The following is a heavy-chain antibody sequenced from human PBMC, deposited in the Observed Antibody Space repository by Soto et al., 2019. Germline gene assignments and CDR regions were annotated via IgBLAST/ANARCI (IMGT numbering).Heavy chain of an antibody. V-gene: IGHV1-3*01. CDR3: ARASPYGTSPPWFDP. CDR1: GYTFTSYA. Sequence: ASVKVSCKASGYTFTSYAMHWVRQAPGQRLEWMGWINAGNGNTKYSQKFQGRVTITRDTSASTAYMELSSLRSEDTAVYSCARASPYGTSPPWFDPWGQGPLVTVSS. D-gene: IGHD3-10*01. J-gene: IGHJ5*02. CDR2: INAGNGNT.